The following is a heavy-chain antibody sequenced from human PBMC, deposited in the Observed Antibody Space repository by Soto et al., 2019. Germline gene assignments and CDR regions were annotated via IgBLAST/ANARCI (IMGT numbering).Heavy chain of an antibody. D-gene: IGHD3-22*01. CDR1: GFTFSSYG. CDR2: ISYDGSNK. V-gene: IGHV3-30*18. J-gene: IGHJ3*02. CDR3: AKAPYYYDSSGYYVVGAFDI. Sequence: LRLSCAASGFTFSSYGMHWVRQAPGKGLEWVAVISYDGSNKYYADSVKGRFTISRDNSKNTLYLQMNSLRAEDTAVYYCAKAPYYYDSSGYYVVGAFDIWGQGTMVTVSS.